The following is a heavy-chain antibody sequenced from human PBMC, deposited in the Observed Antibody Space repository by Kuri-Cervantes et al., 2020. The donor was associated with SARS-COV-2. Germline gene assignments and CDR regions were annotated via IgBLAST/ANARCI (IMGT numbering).Heavy chain of an antibody. CDR1: GFTFNTYS. CDR2: ISSSRPYI. J-gene: IGHJ6*02. CDR3: AKDHGPYSRATAYYGLDV. Sequence: GGSLRLSCVGSGFTFNTYSLNWVRQAPGKGLEWVASISSSRPYIFYADSVKGRFTVSRDNAKKSLFLQMNSLRVEDTAVYYCAKDHGPYSRATAYYGLDVWGQGTTVTVSS. D-gene: IGHD6-13*01. V-gene: IGHV3-21*01.